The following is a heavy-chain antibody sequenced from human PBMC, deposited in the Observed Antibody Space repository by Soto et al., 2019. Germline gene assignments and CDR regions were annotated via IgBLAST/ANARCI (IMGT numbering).Heavy chain of an antibody. V-gene: IGHV1-3*01. D-gene: IGHD3-22*01. J-gene: IGHJ5*02. CDR2: INAGNGNT. CDR1: GYTFTSYA. Sequence: ASVKVSCKASGYTFTSYAMHWVRQAPGQRLEWLGWINAGNGNTKDSQKFQGRVTITRDTSASTAYMELSSLRSEDTAVYYCARARLGGYPNGFDPWGQGTLVTSPQ. CDR3: ARARLGGYPNGFDP.